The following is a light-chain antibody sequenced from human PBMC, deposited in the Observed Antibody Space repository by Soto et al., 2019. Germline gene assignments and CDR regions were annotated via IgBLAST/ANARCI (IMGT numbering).Light chain of an antibody. CDR1: QSVSSN. J-gene: IGKJ1*01. Sequence: EIVLTQSPSTVSLSPGERATLSCRASQSVSSNLAWYQQKPGQSPRLLISCASNRATVIPDRFSGSWSGTYFPLTSSRLDPDYFAVYYCQQSGCSGTFGQGTKADIK. V-gene: IGKV3-20*01. CDR3: QQSGCSGT. CDR2: CAS.